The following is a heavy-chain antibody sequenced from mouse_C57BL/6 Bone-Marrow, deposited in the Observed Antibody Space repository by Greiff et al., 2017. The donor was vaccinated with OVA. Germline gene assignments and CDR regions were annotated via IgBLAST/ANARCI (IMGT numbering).Heavy chain of an antibody. Sequence: VQLQQSGAELARPGASVKLSCKASGYTFTSYGISWVKQRTGQGLEWIGEIYPRSGNTYYNETFKGTATLTADKSSSTAYMELRSLTSEDSAVYFCARWGDAWFAYWGQGTLVTVSA. V-gene: IGHV1-81*01. CDR3: ARWGDAWFAY. CDR1: GYTFTSYG. CDR2: IYPRSGNT. J-gene: IGHJ3*01. D-gene: IGHD3-3*01.